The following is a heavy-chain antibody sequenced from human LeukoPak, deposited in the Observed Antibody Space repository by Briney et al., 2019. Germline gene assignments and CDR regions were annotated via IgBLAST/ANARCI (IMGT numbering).Heavy chain of an antibody. D-gene: IGHD6-19*01. Sequence: GGSLRLSCAASGFTFSSYGMHWVRQAPGKGLEWVAVMSYDGSNKYYADSVKGRFTISRDNSKNTLYLQMNSLRAEDTAVYYCAKDGGSSGWYFDYWGQGTLVTVSS. J-gene: IGHJ4*02. V-gene: IGHV3-30*18. CDR2: MSYDGSNK. CDR3: AKDGGSSGWYFDY. CDR1: GFTFSSYG.